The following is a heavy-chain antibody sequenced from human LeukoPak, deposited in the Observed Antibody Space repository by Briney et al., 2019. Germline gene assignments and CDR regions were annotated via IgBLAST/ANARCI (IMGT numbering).Heavy chain of an antibody. CDR1: GGTFSSYA. V-gene: IGHV1-2*02. D-gene: IGHD2/OR15-2a*01. CDR2: IGPHSSAT. J-gene: IGHJ4*02. Sequence: GSSVKVSCKASGGTFSSYAISWVRQAPGQGLEWVGYIGPHSSATSSPQEFQGRVTMTRDTSMSTAYMELTRLTSDDTVVYYCARGGNGLLSKDFDYWGQGTLVTVSS. CDR3: ARGGNGLLSKDFDY.